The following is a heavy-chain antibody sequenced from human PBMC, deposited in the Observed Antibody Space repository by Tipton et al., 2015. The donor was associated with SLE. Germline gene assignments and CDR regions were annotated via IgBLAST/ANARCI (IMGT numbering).Heavy chain of an antibody. CDR1: GGSISSGGYY. V-gene: IGHV4-31*03. CDR3: ARHHPGWGLRSGWFDP. Sequence: TLSLTCTVSGGSISSGGYYWSWIRQHPGQGLEWIGYIYYSGSTYYNPSLKSRVTISVDTSKNQFSLKLSSVTAADTAVYYCARHHPGWGLRSGWFDPWGQGTLVTVSS. D-gene: IGHD5-12*01. J-gene: IGHJ5*02. CDR2: IYYSGST.